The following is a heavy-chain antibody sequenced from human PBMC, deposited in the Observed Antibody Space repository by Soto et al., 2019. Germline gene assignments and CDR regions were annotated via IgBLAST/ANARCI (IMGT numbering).Heavy chain of an antibody. CDR3: ARATNYYDSSGYYYVGYYYGMDV. CDR2: IIPIFRTA. V-gene: IGHV1-69*01. Sequence: QVQLVQSGAEVKKPGSSVKVSCKASGGTFSSYAISWVRQAPGQGLEWMGGIIPIFRTANYVQKFQGRVTITADESTSTAYLELSSLRSEDTAVYYCARATNYYDSSGYYYVGYYYGMDVWGQGTTVTVSS. D-gene: IGHD3-22*01. CDR1: GGTFSSYA. J-gene: IGHJ6*02.